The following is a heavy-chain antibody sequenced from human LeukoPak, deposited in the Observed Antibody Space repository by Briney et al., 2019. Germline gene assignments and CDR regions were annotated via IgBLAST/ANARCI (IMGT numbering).Heavy chain of an antibody. J-gene: IGHJ4*02. CDR1: GFTFSSYG. V-gene: IGHV3-33*01. Sequence: PGRSLRLSCAASGFTFSSYGMHWVRQAPGKGLEWVAVIWYDGSNKYYADSVKGRFTISRDNSKNTLYLQMNSLRAEDTAVYYCARGWGDYYDSSPLDYWGQGTLVTVSS. CDR3: ARGWGDYYDSSPLDY. CDR2: IWYDGSNK. D-gene: IGHD3-22*01.